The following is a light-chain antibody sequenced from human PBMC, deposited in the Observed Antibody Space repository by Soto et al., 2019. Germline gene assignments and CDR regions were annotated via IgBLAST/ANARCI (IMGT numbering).Light chain of an antibody. CDR2: DAS. J-gene: IGKJ4*01. CDR3: QQRNNWPLT. Sequence: ETVLTQSPATLSLSPGERATLSCRASQSITSSLAWYQQKPGQAPRLLIYDASNRATGIPARFSGSGSGTDFTLTISSLEPEDSAVYYCQQRNNWPLTFGGGTKVDIK. CDR1: QSITSS. V-gene: IGKV3-11*01.